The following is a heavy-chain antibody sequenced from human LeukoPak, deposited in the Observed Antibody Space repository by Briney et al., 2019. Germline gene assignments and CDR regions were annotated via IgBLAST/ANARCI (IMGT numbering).Heavy chain of an antibody. CDR2: LSSSGGDT. D-gene: IGHD3-3*02. CDR3: ARERGGQPGTFDI. CDR1: GFTFSSYV. Sequence: GESLRLSCEVSGFTFSSYVMSWVRQAPGKGLEWVSALSSSGGDTSYEDSVKGRFTISRDNSKNTLYLQMNSLRAEDTAVYYCARERGGQPGTFDIWGKGTTVTVSS. J-gene: IGHJ6*04. V-gene: IGHV3-23*01.